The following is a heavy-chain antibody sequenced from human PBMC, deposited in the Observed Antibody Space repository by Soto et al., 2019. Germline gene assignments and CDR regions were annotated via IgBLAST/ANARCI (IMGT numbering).Heavy chain of an antibody. CDR2: ISHNGGST. CDR1: GFTFSTYA. V-gene: IGHV3-64D*06. J-gene: IGHJ4*02. Sequence: LRLSCSVFGFTFSTYAMHWVRQAPGKGLQYVSSISHNGGSTYYADSVKGRFTISRDNSKNSLYLQMSSLRVEDTAVYYCVKDRYIDYWGQGTLVTVSS. CDR3: VKDRYIDY.